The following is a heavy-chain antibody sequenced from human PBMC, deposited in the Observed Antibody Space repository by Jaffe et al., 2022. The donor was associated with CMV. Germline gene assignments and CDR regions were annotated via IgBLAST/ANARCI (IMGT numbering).Heavy chain of an antibody. Sequence: QLHLQESGPGLLKPSETLSLTCSVSGDSISGPTYSWSWIRQPPGRGLEWIGNISDTGSPFYNPSLKSRITMSVDTMKSQFSLRLSSVTAADTAVYYCARQNSAWFDPWGQGTLVAVSS. CDR3: ARQNSAWFDP. D-gene: IGHD1-26*01. J-gene: IGHJ5*02. CDR1: GDSISGPTYS. V-gene: IGHV4-39*01. CDR2: ISDTGSP.